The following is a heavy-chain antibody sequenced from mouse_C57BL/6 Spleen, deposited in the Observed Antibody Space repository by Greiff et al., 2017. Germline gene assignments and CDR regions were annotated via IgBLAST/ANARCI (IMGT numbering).Heavy chain of an antibody. CDR1: GYTFTEYT. V-gene: IGHV1-62-2*01. J-gene: IGHJ4*01. D-gene: IGHD2-3*01. CDR3: ARHEDGDGYYGAMDY. CDR2: FYPGSGSI. Sequence: VQLQESGAELVKPGASVKLSCKASGYTFTEYTIHWVKQRSGQGLEWIGWFYPGSGSIEYNEKFKDKATLTADKSSSTVYMELRRLTSEDSAVYFCARHEDGDGYYGAMDYWGQGTLVTVSA.